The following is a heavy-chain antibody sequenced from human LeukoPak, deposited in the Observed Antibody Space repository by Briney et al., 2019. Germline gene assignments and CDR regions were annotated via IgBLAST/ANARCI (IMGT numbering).Heavy chain of an antibody. J-gene: IGHJ4*02. D-gene: IGHD3-10*01. Sequence: GASVKVSCKASGYTFTDFDINWVRQATGQGLEWMGCMNPNSGQTDYAQKFQGRVTMTRDTSRTIAYMDLSSLKSEDTAVYYCAGGPRVGFRMVRGVSFEDWGQGTLVTVSS. CDR1: GYTFTDFD. CDR3: AGGPRVGFRMVRGVSFED. V-gene: IGHV1-8*01. CDR2: MNPNSGQT.